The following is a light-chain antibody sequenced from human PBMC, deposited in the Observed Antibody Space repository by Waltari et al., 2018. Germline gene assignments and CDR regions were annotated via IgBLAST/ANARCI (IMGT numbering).Light chain of an antibody. J-gene: IGKJ4*01. CDR1: QSVNWY. CDR3: QQRRNWPHT. Sequence: EIVLTQSPATLSLSPGERATLSCRASQSVNWYLAWYQQRPGQAPRLLIFDTSNRATGIPARFSGSGSETDFTLTISSLEPDDSAVYYCQQRRNWPHTFGGGTKVEIK. V-gene: IGKV3-11*01. CDR2: DTS.